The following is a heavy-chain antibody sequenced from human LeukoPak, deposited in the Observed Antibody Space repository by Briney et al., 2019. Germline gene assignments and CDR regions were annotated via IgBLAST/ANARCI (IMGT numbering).Heavy chain of an antibody. D-gene: IGHD6-13*01. J-gene: IGHJ4*02. CDR2: INPSGGST. V-gene: IGHV1-46*01. CDR1: GYTFTSYY. Sequence: ASVKVSCKASGYTFTSYYMHWVRQAPGQGLEWMGIINPSGGSTSYAQKFQGRVTMTRDMSTSTVYMELSSLRSEDTAVYYCAVGSHIAAAASYYFDYWGQGTLVTVSS. CDR3: AVGSHIAAAASYYFDY.